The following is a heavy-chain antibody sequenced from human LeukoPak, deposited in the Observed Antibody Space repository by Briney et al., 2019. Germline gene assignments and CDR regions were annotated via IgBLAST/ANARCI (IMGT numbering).Heavy chain of an antibody. D-gene: IGHD3-16*01. Sequence: GGSLRLSCAASGFTFSSYWMSWVRQAPGKGLEWVANIKQDGSERYYVDSVKGRFTISRDNAKNSLYLQMNSLRAEDTAVYYCARDTYDYYFDYWGQGTLVTVSS. CDR3: ARDTYDYYFDY. V-gene: IGHV3-7*01. CDR2: IKQDGSER. J-gene: IGHJ4*02. CDR1: GFTFSSYW.